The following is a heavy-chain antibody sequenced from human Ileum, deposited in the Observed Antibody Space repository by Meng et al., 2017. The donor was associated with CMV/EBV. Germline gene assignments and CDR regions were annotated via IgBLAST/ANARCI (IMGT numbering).Heavy chain of an antibody. CDR2: INHSGST. CDR1: SFSGSY. CDR3: ARGPLRYCSSTSCLNWFDP. D-gene: IGHD2-2*01. J-gene: IGHJ5*02. V-gene: IGHV4-34*01. Sequence: SFSGSYWSWIRQPPGKGLEWIGEINHSGSTNYNPSLKSRVTISVDTSKNQFSLKLSSVTAADTAVYYCARGPLRYCSSTSCLNWFDPWGQGTLVTVSS.